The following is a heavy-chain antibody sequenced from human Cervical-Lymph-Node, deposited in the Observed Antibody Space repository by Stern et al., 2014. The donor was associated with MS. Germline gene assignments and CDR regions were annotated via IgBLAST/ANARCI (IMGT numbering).Heavy chain of an antibody. CDR2: TTHKGST. Sequence: QVQLQQWGAGLLKPSETLSLTCAVYGGSLSGNYYSWVRQSPGKGLEWIGETTHKGSTNHNPSLKSRVPMPGDTSRNPFSLTLPSVAAADTAVYYCASRAAYYDFWSGSYHSAFDYWGQGTLVAVSS. CDR1: GGSLSGNY. CDR3: ASRAAYYDFWSGSYHSAFDY. V-gene: IGHV4-34*01. J-gene: IGHJ4*02. D-gene: IGHD3-3*01.